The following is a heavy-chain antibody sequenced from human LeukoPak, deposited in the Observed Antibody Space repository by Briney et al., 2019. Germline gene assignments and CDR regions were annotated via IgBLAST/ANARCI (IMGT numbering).Heavy chain of an antibody. J-gene: IGHJ4*02. V-gene: IGHV3-20*04. CDR1: GFTFDDYG. CDR2: INWNGGST. D-gene: IGHD3-22*01. CDR3: AMYYYDSSGPMG. Sequence: GGSLRLSCAASGFTFDDYGMSWVRQAPGKGLEWVSGINWNGGSTGYADSVKGRFTISRDNAKNSLYLQMNSLRAEDTAVYYCAMYYYDSSGPMGWGQGTLVTVSS.